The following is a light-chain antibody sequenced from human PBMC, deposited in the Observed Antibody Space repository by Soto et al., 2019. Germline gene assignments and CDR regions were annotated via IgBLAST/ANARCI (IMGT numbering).Light chain of an antibody. Sequence: EIVLTQSPATLSLSPGERATLSCRASQSVGGYLAWFQQKPGQSPRLLIYDASNRATGIPVRFSGSGSGTDFTLTISSLEPEDFAVYYCQQRSTWPSITFGQGTRLEIK. CDR3: QQRSTWPSIT. J-gene: IGKJ5*01. CDR2: DAS. V-gene: IGKV3-11*01. CDR1: QSVGGY.